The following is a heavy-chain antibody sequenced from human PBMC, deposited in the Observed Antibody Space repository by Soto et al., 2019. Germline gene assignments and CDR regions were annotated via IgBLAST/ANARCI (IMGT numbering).Heavy chain of an antibody. D-gene: IGHD3-16*01. CDR2: INHSGST. Sequence: SETLSLTCAVYGGSFGGYYRSWIRQPPGKGLEWIGEINHSGSTNYNPSLKSRVTISVDTSKNQFSLKLSSVTAADTAVYYCARGPLRFSSSWFDPWGQGTLVTVSS. V-gene: IGHV4-34*01. CDR1: GGSFGGYY. CDR3: ARGPLRFSSSWFDP. J-gene: IGHJ5*02.